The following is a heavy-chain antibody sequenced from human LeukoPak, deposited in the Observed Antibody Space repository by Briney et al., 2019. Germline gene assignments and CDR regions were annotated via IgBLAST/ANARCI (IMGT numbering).Heavy chain of an antibody. V-gene: IGHV3-30-3*01. D-gene: IGHD6-6*01. CDR1: GFTFSSYA. CDR3: AKDWRHSSSLVFDY. J-gene: IGHJ4*02. CDR2: ISYDGSNK. Sequence: GRSLRLSCAASGFTFSSYAMHWVRQAPGKGLEWVAVISYDGSNKYYADSVKGRFTISRDNSKNTLYLQMNSLRAEDTAVYYCAKDWRHSSSLVFDYWGQGTLVTVSS.